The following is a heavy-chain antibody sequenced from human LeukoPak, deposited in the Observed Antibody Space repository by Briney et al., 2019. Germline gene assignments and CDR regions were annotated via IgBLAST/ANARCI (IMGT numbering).Heavy chain of an antibody. CDR3: TRVRSVGGNPHAFNI. CDR2: INTDGSRT. V-gene: IGHV3-74*01. Sequence: GGSLRLSCAASGFTFNSYWIHWVRQAPGKGLVWVSRINTDGSRTNYADSVKGRFTISRDNAKNSLYLQMNSLRVEDTALYYCTRVRSVGGNPHAFNIWGQGTMVTVSS. J-gene: IGHJ3*02. D-gene: IGHD4-23*01. CDR1: GFTFNSYW.